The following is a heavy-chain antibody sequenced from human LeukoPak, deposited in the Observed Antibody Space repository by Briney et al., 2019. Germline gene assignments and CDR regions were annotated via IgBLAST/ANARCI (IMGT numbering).Heavy chain of an antibody. Sequence: GRSLRLSCVASGFTFISYAMHWVRQAPGKGLEWVAVISYDGSNKYYADSVKGRFTISRGNSKNTLYLQMNSLRAEDTAVYYCARSEYSGYSPLDYWGQGTLVTVSS. CDR1: GFTFISYA. J-gene: IGHJ4*02. CDR2: ISYDGSNK. CDR3: ARSEYSGYSPLDY. D-gene: IGHD5-12*01. V-gene: IGHV3-30*04.